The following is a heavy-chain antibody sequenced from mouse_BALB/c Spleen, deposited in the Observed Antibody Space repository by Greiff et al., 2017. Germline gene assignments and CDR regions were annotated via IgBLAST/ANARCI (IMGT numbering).Heavy chain of an antibody. CDR2: ISSGGSYT. Sequence: EVMLVESGGGLVKPGGSLKLSCAASGFTFSSYAMSWVRQSPEKRLEWVAEISSGGSYTYYPDTVTGRFTISRDNAKNTLYLVMSSLRSEDTAMYYCAAGTWFAYWGQGTLVTVSA. CDR3: AAGTWFAY. D-gene: IGHD4-1*01. CDR1: GFTFSSYA. V-gene: IGHV5-9-4*01. J-gene: IGHJ3*01.